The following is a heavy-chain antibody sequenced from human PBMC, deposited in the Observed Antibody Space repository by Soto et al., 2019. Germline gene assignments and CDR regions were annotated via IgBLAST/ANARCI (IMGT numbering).Heavy chain of an antibody. Sequence: GGSLRLSCAASGFTFSSYAMSWVRQAPGNGLEWVSAISGSGGSTYYADSVKGRFTISRDNSKNTLYLQMNSLRAEDTAVYYCAKNYYDSSGYYVNWGQGTLVTVSS. CDR1: GFTFSSYA. CDR3: AKNYYDSSGYYVN. V-gene: IGHV3-23*01. CDR2: ISGSGGST. J-gene: IGHJ4*02. D-gene: IGHD3-22*01.